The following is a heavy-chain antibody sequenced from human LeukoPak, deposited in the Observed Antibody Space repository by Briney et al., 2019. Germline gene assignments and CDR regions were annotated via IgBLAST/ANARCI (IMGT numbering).Heavy chain of an antibody. J-gene: IGHJ4*02. CDR2: IYYSGST. CDR1: GGSISSYY. D-gene: IGHD3-9*01. CDR3: ARDKPVLRYFGGSGYFDY. Sequence: SETLSLTCTVSGGSISSYYCSWIRQPPGKGLEWIGYIYYSGSTNYNPSLKSRVTISVDTSKNQFSLKLSSVTAADTAVYYCARDKPVLRYFGGSGYFDYWGQGTLVTVSS. V-gene: IGHV4-59*01.